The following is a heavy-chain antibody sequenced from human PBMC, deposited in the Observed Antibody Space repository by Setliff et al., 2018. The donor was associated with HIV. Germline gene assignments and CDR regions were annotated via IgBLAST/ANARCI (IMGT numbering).Heavy chain of an antibody. Sequence: GASVKVSCKAAGYSFSSYGITWVRQAPRQGLEWMGWISAYNGDTRYAQTLQDRVTMTTDTSTSTAYMEVRSLRSDDTAVYFCARYVPADASFDYWGPGTLVTVSS. J-gene: IGHJ4*02. CDR2: ISAYNGDT. CDR3: ARYVPADASFDY. CDR1: GYSFSSYG. D-gene: IGHD2-2*01. V-gene: IGHV1-18*04.